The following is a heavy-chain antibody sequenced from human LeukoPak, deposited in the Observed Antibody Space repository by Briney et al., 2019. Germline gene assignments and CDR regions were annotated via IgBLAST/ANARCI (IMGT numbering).Heavy chain of an antibody. J-gene: IGHJ4*02. CDR2: SYSGVDT. Sequence: GGSLRLSCAASGLTVSSNYMSWVSQAPGKGLEGGSVSYSGVDTDYADSGKGQYTISRDNSKNTLYLQMNTLSGEDTAVYYCARAAGYSGYDPFDEWGQGTLVTVSS. CDR1: GLTVSSNY. D-gene: IGHD5-12*01. CDR3: ARAAGYSGYDPFDE. V-gene: IGHV3-53*01.